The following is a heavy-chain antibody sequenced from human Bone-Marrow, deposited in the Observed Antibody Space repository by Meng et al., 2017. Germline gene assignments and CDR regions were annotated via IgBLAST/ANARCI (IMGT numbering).Heavy chain of an antibody. D-gene: IGHD2-15*01. CDR3: ASGYCSGGSCQVGWFDP. Sequence: QWELQQGGAGLLKPSETLSLTCAVYGGSFSGYYCSWIRQPPGKGLEWIGEINHSGSTNYNPSLKSRVTISVDTSKNQFSLKLSSVTAADTAVYYCASGYCSGGSCQVGWFDPWGQGTLVTASS. CDR2: INHSGST. J-gene: IGHJ5*02. CDR1: GGSFSGYY. V-gene: IGHV4-34*01.